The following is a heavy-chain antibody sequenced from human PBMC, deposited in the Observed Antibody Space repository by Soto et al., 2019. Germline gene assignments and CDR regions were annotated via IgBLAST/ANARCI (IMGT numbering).Heavy chain of an antibody. Sequence: GGSLRLSCAASGFTFSSYGMHWVRQAPGKGLEWVAVISYDGSNKYYADSVKGRFTISRDNSKNTLYLQMNSLRAEDTAVYYCAKDSLRRDYYYYGMDVWGQGNTVTVSS. D-gene: IGHD3-10*01. CDR2: ISYDGSNK. V-gene: IGHV3-30*18. J-gene: IGHJ6*02. CDR3: AKDSLRRDYYYYGMDV. CDR1: GFTFSSYG.